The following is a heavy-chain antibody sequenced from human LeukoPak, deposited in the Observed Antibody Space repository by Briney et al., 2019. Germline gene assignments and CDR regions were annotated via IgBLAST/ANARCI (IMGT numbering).Heavy chain of an antibody. J-gene: IGHJ6*03. Sequence: GGSLRLSCAASGFTVSSNYMSWVRQAPGKGLEWVSVIYSGGYTYYADSVKGRFTISRDNSNNTLYLQMNSLRAEDTAVYYCAKAPRWDYGSGSRIYYYYMDVWGKGTTVTVSS. CDR3: AKAPRWDYGSGSRIYYYYMDV. CDR2: IYSGGYT. D-gene: IGHD3-10*01. V-gene: IGHV3-53*01. CDR1: GFTVSSNY.